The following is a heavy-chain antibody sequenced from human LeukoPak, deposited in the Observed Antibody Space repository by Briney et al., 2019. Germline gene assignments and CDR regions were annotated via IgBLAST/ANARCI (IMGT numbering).Heavy chain of an antibody. CDR3: TSRYCTTTNCYSFDN. CDR2: ISSTSAHI. CDR1: GFTFSNYE. J-gene: IGHJ6*02. D-gene: IGHD2-2*01. V-gene: IGHV3-21*01. Sequence: GGSLRLSCAASGFTFSNYEMNWVRQAPGKGLEWVSSISSTSAHIFYADSVKGRFSISRDNAKNSLYLQMNSLRVEDTAVYYCTSRYCTTTNCYSFDNWGQGTTVTVSS.